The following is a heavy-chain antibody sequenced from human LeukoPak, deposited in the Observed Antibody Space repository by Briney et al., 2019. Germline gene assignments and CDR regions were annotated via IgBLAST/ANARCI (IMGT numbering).Heavy chain of an antibody. D-gene: IGHD4-23*01. CDR3: ARHARSTVAPPHDQGPFDAFDI. V-gene: IGHV4-39*01. J-gene: IGHJ3*02. CDR2: IYYSGST. CDR1: GGSISSSSYY. Sequence: SETLSLTCTVSGGSISSSSYYWGWIRQPPGKGLEWIGSIYYSGSTYYNPSLKSRVTISVDTSKNQFSLKLSSVTAADTAVYYCARHARSTVAPPHDQGPFDAFDIWGQGTMVTVSS.